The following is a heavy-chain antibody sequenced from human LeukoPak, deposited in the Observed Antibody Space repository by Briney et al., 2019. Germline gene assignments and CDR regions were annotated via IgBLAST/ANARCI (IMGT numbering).Heavy chain of an antibody. CDR2: IYPYESDT. Sequence: PGESLKISCKASGYSFTSYWIGWVRQMPGKGLEWLGIIYPYESDTRYSPSLQGQVTISADKSISTAYLQWSNLKAADTTMYYCARHIGYSAWNPDYWGQGTLVTVSS. D-gene: IGHD5-12*01. J-gene: IGHJ4*02. CDR3: ARHIGYSAWNPDY. CDR1: GYSFTSYW. V-gene: IGHV5-51*01.